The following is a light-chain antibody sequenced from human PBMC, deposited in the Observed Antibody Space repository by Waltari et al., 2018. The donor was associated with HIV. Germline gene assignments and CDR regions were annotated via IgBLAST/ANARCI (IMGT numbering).Light chain of an antibody. Sequence: QSVLTQPPSASGTPGQRVTISCSGSRSNLGTNTVNWYQQLPGTAPKTLIFGNYQRPSGVPDRVSGSKSGTSASLAIIGLQAEDEADYYCAAWDDSLNGVVFGGGTKLTVL. CDR1: RSNLGTNT. J-gene: IGLJ2*01. CDR2: GNY. V-gene: IGLV1-44*01. CDR3: AAWDDSLNGVV.